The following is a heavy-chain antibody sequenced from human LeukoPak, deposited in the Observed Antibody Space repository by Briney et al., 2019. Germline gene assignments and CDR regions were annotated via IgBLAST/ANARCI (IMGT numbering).Heavy chain of an antibody. J-gene: IGHJ4*02. CDR2: ISGSGDTT. CDR1: EFTFSSYG. Sequence: GSLRLSCGASEFTFSSYGMSWVRQAPGKGLEWVSAISGSGDTTYYADSVKGRFTISRDNSKNTLYLQMSSLRAEDTAVYYCAKDQAECSRSSCYERGFDYWGQGTLVTVSS. CDR3: AKDQAECSRSSCYERGFDY. V-gene: IGHV3-23*01. D-gene: IGHD2-2*01.